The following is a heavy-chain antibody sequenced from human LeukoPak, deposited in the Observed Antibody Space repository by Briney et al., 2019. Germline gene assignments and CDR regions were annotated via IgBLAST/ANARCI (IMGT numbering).Heavy chain of an antibody. CDR3: ARESDYAVGY. J-gene: IGHJ4*02. CDR2: ISGSGNTI. Sequence: PGGSLRLSCAASGFTFSAYDMTWIRQAPGKGLEWLSFISGSGNTIYYADSVRGRFTISRDNAKNSLFLQMNSLRAEDTAVYYCARESDYAVGYWGQGTLVTVSS. D-gene: IGHD4-17*01. CDR1: GFTFSAYD. V-gene: IGHV3-11*04.